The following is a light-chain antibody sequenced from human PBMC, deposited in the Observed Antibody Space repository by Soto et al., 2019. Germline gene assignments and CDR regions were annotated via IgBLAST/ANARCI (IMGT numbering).Light chain of an antibody. CDR3: SSYTSSSTAV. CDR1: SSDIGGYNY. Sequence: QSALTQPASVSGSPGQSITISCTGTSSDIGGYNYVFWYQQHPGKAPKLMIYEVSNRPSGVSNGFSGSKSDNTASLTISGLQAEDEADYYCSSYTSSSTAVFGTGTKLTVL. V-gene: IGLV2-14*01. J-gene: IGLJ1*01. CDR2: EVS.